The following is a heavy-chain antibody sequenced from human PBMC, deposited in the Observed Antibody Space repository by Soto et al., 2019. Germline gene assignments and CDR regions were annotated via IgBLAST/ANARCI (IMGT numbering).Heavy chain of an antibody. CDR2: IWYDGSNK. J-gene: IGHJ3*02. Sequence: QVQLVESGGGVVQPGRSLRLSCAASGFTFSSYGMHWVRQAPGKGLEWVAVIWYDGSNKYHADSVKGRFTISRDNCKNTMYIQMNSRRAEDTAVYYCARDHSLRDIAAPGGAFDIWGQGTMVTVSS. V-gene: IGHV3-33*01. D-gene: IGHD6-13*01. CDR3: ARDHSLRDIAAPGGAFDI. CDR1: GFTFSSYG.